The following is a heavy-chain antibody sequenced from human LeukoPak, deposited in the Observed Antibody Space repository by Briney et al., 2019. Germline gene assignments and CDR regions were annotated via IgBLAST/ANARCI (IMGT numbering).Heavy chain of an antibody. CDR1: GFTVSSNE. J-gene: IGHJ4*02. CDR2: ISGGST. CDR3: KKGYGSGSYYTPPSLFDY. V-gene: IGHV3-38-3*01. D-gene: IGHD3-10*01. Sequence: GGSLRLSCAASGFTVSSNEMSWVRQAPGKGLEWVSSISGGSTYYADSRKGRFTISRDNSKNTLHLQMNSLRAEDTAVYYCKKGYGSGSYYTPPSLFDYWGQGTLVTVSS.